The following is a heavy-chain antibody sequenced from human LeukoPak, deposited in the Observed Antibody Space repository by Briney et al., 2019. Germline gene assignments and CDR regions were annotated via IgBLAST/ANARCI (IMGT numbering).Heavy chain of an antibody. V-gene: IGHV3-21*01. CDR3: ARDGCSSSSCCPSYYYMDV. Sequence: GGSLRLSCAASGFTFSSYSMNWVRQAPGKGLEWVSSISSSSSYIYHADSVKGRFAISRDNAKNSLYLQMNSLRAEDTAVYYCARDGCSSSSCCPSYYYMDVWGKGTTVTVSS. D-gene: IGHD2-2*01. J-gene: IGHJ6*03. CDR2: ISSSSSYI. CDR1: GFTFSSYS.